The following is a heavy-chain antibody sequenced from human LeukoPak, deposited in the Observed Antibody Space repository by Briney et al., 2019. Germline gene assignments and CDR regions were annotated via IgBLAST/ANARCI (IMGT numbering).Heavy chain of an antibody. CDR2: ISAYNGNT. V-gene: IGHV1-18*01. Sequence: ASVKVSCKASGYTFTSYGISWVRQAPGQGLEWMGWISAYNGNTNYAQKLQGRVTMTTDTSTSTAYMELRSLRSDDTAVYYCARDLVAITGIGNWFDPWGQGNLVTVSS. J-gene: IGHJ5*02. CDR1: GYTFTSYG. CDR3: ARDLVAITGIGNWFDP. D-gene: IGHD1-20*01.